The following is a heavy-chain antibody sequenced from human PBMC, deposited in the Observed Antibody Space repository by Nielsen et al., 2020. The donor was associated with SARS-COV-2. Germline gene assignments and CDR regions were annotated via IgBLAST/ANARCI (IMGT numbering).Heavy chain of an antibody. CDR3: ARDRRDLGKYNFDS. V-gene: IGHV4-39*07. Sequence: WIRQPPGKGLEWIGSVYKSGTTYYNPSLKSRVTISVDMSKNQFSLKINSVTAADTAVYYCARDRRDLGKYNFDSWGQGTLVTVSS. CDR2: VYKSGTT. J-gene: IGHJ4*02. D-gene: IGHD1-14*01.